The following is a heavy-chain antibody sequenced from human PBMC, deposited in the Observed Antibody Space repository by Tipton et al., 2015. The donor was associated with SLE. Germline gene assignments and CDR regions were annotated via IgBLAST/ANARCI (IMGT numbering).Heavy chain of an antibody. V-gene: IGHV3-7*04. CDR3: ARGGGTTGPATGYFNL. Sequence: SLRLSCEAPGFTFSNYWMNWVRQAPGKGLEWVANINHDGSEIFYVDSVKGRFTIFRDNAKYTLYLQMNSLRAEDTALYYCARGGGTTGPATGYFNLWGRGTLVTVSS. D-gene: IGHD3-16*01. CDR2: INHDGSEI. CDR1: GFTFSNYW. J-gene: IGHJ2*01.